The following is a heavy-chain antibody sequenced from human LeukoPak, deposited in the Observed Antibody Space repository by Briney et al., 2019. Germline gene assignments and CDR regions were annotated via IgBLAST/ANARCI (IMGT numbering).Heavy chain of an antibody. D-gene: IGHD6-13*01. CDR2: ISYDGSNK. Sequence: GRSLRLSCAASGFTFSSYAMHWVRQAPGKGLEWVAVISYDGSNKYYADSVKGRFTISRDNSKNTLYLQMNSLRAEDTAVYYCASDVAAAGTPPPYYFDYWGQGTLVTVSS. J-gene: IGHJ4*02. CDR1: GFTFSSYA. CDR3: ASDVAAAGTPPPYYFDY. V-gene: IGHV3-30*04.